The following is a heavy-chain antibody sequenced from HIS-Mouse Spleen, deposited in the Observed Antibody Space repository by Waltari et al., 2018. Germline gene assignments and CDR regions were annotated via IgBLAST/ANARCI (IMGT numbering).Heavy chain of an antibody. CDR3: AREIPYSSSWYDWYFDL. CDR2: INYSGGT. Sequence: QLQLQESGPGLVKPSETLSLTCTVSGGSISSSSYYWGWIRQPPGKGLEWIGSINYSGGTSYHPSLKSRVTISVDTSKNQFSLKLSSVTAADTAVYYCAREIPYSSSWYDWYFDLWGRGTLVTVSS. V-gene: IGHV4-39*07. CDR1: GGSISSSSYY. D-gene: IGHD6-13*01. J-gene: IGHJ2*01.